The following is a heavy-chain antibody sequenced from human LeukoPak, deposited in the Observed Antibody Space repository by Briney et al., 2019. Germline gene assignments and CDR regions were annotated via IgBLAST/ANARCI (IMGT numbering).Heavy chain of an antibody. J-gene: IGHJ2*01. V-gene: IGHV4-38-2*02. CDR2: IYHSGST. CDR1: DYSISSGYY. D-gene: IGHD6-13*01. CDR3: VREVAQQPGYFDL. Sequence: SETLSLTCTVSDYSISSGYYWGWVRQPPGEGLEWIGNIYHSGSTYYNPSLKSRVTISVDTSKNQFSLKLSSVTAADTAVYYCVREVAQQPGYFDLWGRGTLVTVSS.